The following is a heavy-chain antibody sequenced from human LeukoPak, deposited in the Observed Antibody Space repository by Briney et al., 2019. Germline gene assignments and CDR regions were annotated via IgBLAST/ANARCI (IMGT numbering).Heavy chain of an antibody. V-gene: IGHV1-18*01. CDR1: GYTFTSYG. CDR3: AGEAGTDDIYYYGMDV. CDR2: ISAYNGNT. D-gene: IGHD1-7*01. J-gene: IGHJ6*02. Sequence: ASVKVSCKASGYTFTSYGISWVRQAPGQGLEWMGWISAYNGNTNYAQKLQGRVTMTTDTSTSTAYMELRSLRSDDTAVYYCAGEAGTDDIYYYGMDVWGQGTTVTVSS.